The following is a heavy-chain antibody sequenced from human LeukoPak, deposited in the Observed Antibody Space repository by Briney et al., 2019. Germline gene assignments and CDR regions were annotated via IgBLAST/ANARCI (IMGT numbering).Heavy chain of an antibody. V-gene: IGHV4-34*01. CDR2: INHSGST. Sequence: SETLSLTCAVYGGSFSGYYWSWIHQPPGKGLEWIGEINHSGSTNYNPSLKSRVTISVDTSKNQFSLKLSSVTAADTAVYYCARGLGGRQWLVLRWFDPWGQGTLVTVSS. CDR3: ARGLGGRQWLVLRWFDP. J-gene: IGHJ5*02. CDR1: GGSFSGYY. D-gene: IGHD6-19*01.